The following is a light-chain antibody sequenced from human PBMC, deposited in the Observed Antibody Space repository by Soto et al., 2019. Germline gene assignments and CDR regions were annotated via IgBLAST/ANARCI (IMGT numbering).Light chain of an antibody. CDR2: AAS. Sequence: IQMTQSPSCLSASFGDRVTITCRASQSISSYLNWYQQKPGNAPKLLIYAASSLQSGVPSRFSGNGSGTDFTLTISSLQPEDFATDDCQQSYSTWTFGQGTKVDIK. V-gene: IGKV1-39*01. CDR1: QSISSY. J-gene: IGKJ1*01. CDR3: QQSYSTWT.